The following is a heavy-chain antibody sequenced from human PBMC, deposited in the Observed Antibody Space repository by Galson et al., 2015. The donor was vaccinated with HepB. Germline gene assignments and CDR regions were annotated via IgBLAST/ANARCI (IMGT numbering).Heavy chain of an antibody. CDR3: AKDMKGDYEGY. J-gene: IGHJ4*02. Sequence: SLRLSCAPSGFTFSSYAMRWVRQAPGKGLEWVSAVSGSGGSTYYADSVKGRFTISRDNSKNTLYLQMNSLRAEDTAVYYCAKDMKGDYEGYWGQGTLVTVSS. V-gene: IGHV3-23*01. CDR1: GFTFSSYA. CDR2: VSGSGGST. D-gene: IGHD4-17*01.